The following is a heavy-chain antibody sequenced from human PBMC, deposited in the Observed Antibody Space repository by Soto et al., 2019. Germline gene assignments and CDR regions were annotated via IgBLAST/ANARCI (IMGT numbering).Heavy chain of an antibody. CDR3: ARRDYYDSSGYYYPYYLDY. V-gene: IGHV4-39*01. D-gene: IGHD3-22*01. J-gene: IGHJ4*02. CDR2: IYYSGST. Sequence: SETLSLTCTVSGGYISSSSYYWGWIRQPPGKGLEWIGSIYYSGSTYYNPSLKSRVTISVDTSKNQFSLKLSSVTAADTAVYYCARRDYYDSSGYYYPYYLDYWGQGTLVTVSS. CDR1: GGYISSSSYY.